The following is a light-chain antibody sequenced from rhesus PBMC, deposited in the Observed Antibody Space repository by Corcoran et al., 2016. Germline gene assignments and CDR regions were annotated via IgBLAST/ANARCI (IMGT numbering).Light chain of an antibody. J-gene: IGKJ3*01. V-gene: IGKV1-74*01. CDR3: QHGYGTPFT. Sequence: DIQMTQSPSSLSASVGDRVTITCRASENVNNYLNWYQQKPGKAHKLLIYKASTLQSGGPSRFSGSGSGTDYTFTISSLQTEDVATYYCQHGYGTPFTFGPGTKLDIK. CDR1: ENVNNY. CDR2: KAS.